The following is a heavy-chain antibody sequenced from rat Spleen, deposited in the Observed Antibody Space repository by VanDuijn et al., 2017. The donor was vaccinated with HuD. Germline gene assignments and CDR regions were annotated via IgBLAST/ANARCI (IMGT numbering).Heavy chain of an antibody. Sequence: EVQLMESDGGLVQPGRSLKLSCAASGFTFSDYYMAWVRQAPTKGLEWVASISTGGGNTHYRDSVKGRFTISKNNAKNTLYPQMGSLGSEDSATYYCTRDRILRSTGFDYWGQGVMVTVTS. CDR1: GFTFSDYY. V-gene: IGHV5-25*01. J-gene: IGHJ2*01. CDR2: ISTGGGNT. D-gene: IGHD1-6*01. CDR3: TRDRILRSTGFDY.